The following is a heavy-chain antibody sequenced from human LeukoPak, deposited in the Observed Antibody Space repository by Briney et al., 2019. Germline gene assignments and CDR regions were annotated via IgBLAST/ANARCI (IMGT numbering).Heavy chain of an antibody. D-gene: IGHD3-9*01. CDR2: ISYDGSNK. J-gene: IGHJ4*02. CDR3: AKDWNYDILTGYYMMSYYFDY. CDR1: GFTFSSYG. Sequence: GGSLRLSCAASGFTFSSYGMHWVRQAPGKGLEWVAVISYDGSNKYYADSVKGRFTISRDNSKNTLYLQMNSLRAEDTAVYYCAKDWNYDILTGYYMMSYYFDYWGQGTLVTVSS. V-gene: IGHV3-30*18.